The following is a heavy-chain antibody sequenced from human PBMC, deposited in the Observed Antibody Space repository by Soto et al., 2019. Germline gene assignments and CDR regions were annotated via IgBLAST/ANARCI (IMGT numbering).Heavy chain of an antibody. Sequence: ASVKVSCKASGYTFTCYDINWVRQATGQGIEWMGWMNPNSGNTGYAQKFQGRVTMTRNTSISTAYMELSSLRSEDTAVYYCARGLDYGAFDFDIWGQGTRATVSS. D-gene: IGHD3-10*01. J-gene: IGHJ3*02. CDR2: MNPNSGNT. V-gene: IGHV1-8*01. CDR1: GYTFTCYD. CDR3: ARGLDYGAFDFDI.